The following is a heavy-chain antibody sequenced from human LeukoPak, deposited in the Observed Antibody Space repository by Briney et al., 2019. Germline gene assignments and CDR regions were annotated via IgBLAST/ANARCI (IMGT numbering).Heavy chain of an antibody. V-gene: IGHV4-39*01. CDR2: IYYSGSP. J-gene: IGHJ4*02. CDR1: GGSISSSSYY. CDR3: ATRYCSDTSCLFDY. D-gene: IGHD2-2*01. Sequence: SETLSLTCTVSGGSISSSSYYWGWIRQPPGKGLEWIGSIYYSGSPYSNPSLKSRVTISADTSKNQFSLKLSSVTAADAAVYFCATRYCSDTSCLFDYWGQGTLVTVSS.